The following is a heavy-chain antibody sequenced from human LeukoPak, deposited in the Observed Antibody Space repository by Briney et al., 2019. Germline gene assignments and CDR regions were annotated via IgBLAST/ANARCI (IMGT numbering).Heavy chain of an antibody. V-gene: IGHV5-51*01. J-gene: IGHJ4*02. CDR2: IFPGDSDT. CDR3: ATSESQTKFDY. D-gene: IGHD1/OR15-1a*01. CDR1: GYIFTTYW. Sequence: GESLKISCRGSGYIFTTYWIGWVRQLPGKGLEWMGIIFPGDSDTIYSPSFQGQVTISADKSINTAYLQWSSLKASDTAMYYCATSESQTKFDYWGQGTLVTASS.